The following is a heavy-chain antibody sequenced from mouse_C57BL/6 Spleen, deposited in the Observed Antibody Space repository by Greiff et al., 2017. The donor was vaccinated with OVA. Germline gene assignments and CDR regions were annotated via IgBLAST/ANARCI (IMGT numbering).Heavy chain of an antibody. V-gene: IGHV1-61*01. D-gene: IGHD2-4*01. CDR3: ARVPTYDYGTGWYFDV. CDR1: GYTFTSYW. Sequence: QVQLQQSGAELVRPGSSVKLSCKASGYTFTSYWMDWVKQRPGQGLEWIGNIYPSDSETHYNQKFKDKATLTVDKSSSTAYMQLSSLTSEDSAVYYCARVPTYDYGTGWYFDVWGTGTTVTVSS. J-gene: IGHJ1*03. CDR2: IYPSDSET.